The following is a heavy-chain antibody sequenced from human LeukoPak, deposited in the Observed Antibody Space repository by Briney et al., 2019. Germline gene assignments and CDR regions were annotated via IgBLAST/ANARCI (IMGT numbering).Heavy chain of an antibody. Sequence: PGGSLRLSCAASGFTFSSYWMSWVRQAPGKGLEWVANIKQDGSEEYYVDSVKGRFTISRDNAKNSLYLQMNSLRAEDTAVYYCARSILFGGVIDPIDYWGQGTLVTVSS. V-gene: IGHV3-7*01. CDR1: GFTFSSYW. CDR2: IKQDGSEE. CDR3: ARSILFGGVIDPIDY. J-gene: IGHJ4*02. D-gene: IGHD3-16*02.